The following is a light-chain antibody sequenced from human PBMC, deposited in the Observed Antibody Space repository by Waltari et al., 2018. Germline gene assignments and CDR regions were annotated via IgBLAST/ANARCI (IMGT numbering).Light chain of an antibody. CDR2: GAS. CDR3: QQYGSSVMYT. CDR1: QSLSKKY. Sequence: VLTQSPGTPSLSPGERVTLSCRASQSLSKKYLAWYQQKPGQAPRLLIYGASSRAAGIPDRFSGSGSGTDFTLNISRLEPEDFAMYYCQQYGSSVMYTFGQGTKLEIK. J-gene: IGKJ2*01. V-gene: IGKV3-20*01.